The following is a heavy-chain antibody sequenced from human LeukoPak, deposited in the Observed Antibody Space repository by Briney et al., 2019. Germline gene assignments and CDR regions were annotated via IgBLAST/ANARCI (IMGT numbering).Heavy chain of an antibody. V-gene: IGHV1-8*01. D-gene: IGHD6-13*01. Sequence: ASVKVSCKASGYTFTSYDINWVRQATGQGLEWMGWMNPNSGNTGYAQKFQGRVTMTRNTSISTAYMELSSLRSEDTAVYYCATAAAAAGYYFDYWGQGTLVTVSS. CDR1: GYTFTSYD. J-gene: IGHJ4*02. CDR2: MNPNSGNT. CDR3: ATAAAAAGYYFDY.